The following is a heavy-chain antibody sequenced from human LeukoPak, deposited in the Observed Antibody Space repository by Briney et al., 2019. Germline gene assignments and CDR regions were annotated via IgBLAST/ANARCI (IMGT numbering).Heavy chain of an antibody. CDR2: INHSGST. J-gene: IGHJ4*02. V-gene: IGHV4-34*01. D-gene: IGHD4-17*01. Sequence: SETLSLTCAVYGGSFSGYYWSWIRQPPGKGLEWIGEINHSGSTYYNPSLKSRVTISVDTSKNQFSLKLSSVTAADTAVYYCAREDYGDYPFDYWGQGTLVTVSS. CDR3: AREDYGDYPFDY. CDR1: GGSFSGYY.